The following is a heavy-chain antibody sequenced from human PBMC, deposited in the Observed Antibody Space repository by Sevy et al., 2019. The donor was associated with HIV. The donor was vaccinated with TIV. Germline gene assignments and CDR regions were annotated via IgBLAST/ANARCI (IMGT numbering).Heavy chain of an antibody. CDR1: GFTFSNYA. V-gene: IGHV3-23*01. D-gene: IGHD3-22*01. J-gene: IGHJ4*02. CDR3: ARKYDSSGYFDY. CDR2: ISGSGGSGDKT. Sequence: GGFLRLSCAASGFTFSNYAMNWVRQAPGKGLEWVSGISGSGGSGDKTNYADYVKGRFTISRDDSKNSLYLQLNSLRAEDTAIYYCARKYDSSGYFDYWGQGTLVTVSS.